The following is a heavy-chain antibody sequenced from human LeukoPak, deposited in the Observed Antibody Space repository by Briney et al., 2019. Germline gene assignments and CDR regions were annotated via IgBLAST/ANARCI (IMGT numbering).Heavy chain of an antibody. CDR1: GFTFSSYG. D-gene: IGHD3-16*01. V-gene: IGHV3-30*18. Sequence: PGVSLRLSCAASGFTFSSYGMHWVRQAPAKGLEWVAVISYDGSNKYYADSVKGRFTISRDNSKNTLYLQMNSLRAEDTAVYYCAKEYRVMDLRYYFDYWGQGTLVTVSS. CDR2: ISYDGSNK. J-gene: IGHJ4*02. CDR3: AKEYRVMDLRYYFDY.